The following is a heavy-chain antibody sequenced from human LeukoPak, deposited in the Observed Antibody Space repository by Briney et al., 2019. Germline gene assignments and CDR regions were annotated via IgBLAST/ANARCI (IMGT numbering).Heavy chain of an antibody. CDR2: INHSGST. CDR3: AREIGEYYYDSSGYYFDY. J-gene: IGHJ4*02. D-gene: IGHD3-22*01. Sequence: SETLSLTCAVYGGSFSGYYWSWIRQPPGEGLEWIGEINHSGSTNYNPSLKSRVTISVDTSKNQFSLKLSSVTAADTAVYYCAREIGEYYYDSSGYYFDYWGQGTLVTVSS. V-gene: IGHV4-34*01. CDR1: GGSFSGYY.